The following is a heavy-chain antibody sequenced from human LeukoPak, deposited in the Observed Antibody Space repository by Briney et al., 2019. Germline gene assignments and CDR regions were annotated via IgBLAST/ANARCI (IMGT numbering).Heavy chain of an antibody. CDR2: ISAYNGNT. CDR3: ALDYYDSSGYYYVDY. J-gene: IGHJ4*02. V-gene: IGHV1-18*01. D-gene: IGHD3-22*01. CDR1: GYTFTSYG. Sequence: GASVKVSCKASGYTFTSYGISWVRQAPGQGLEWMGWISAYNGNTNYARKLQGRVTMTTDTSTSTAYMELRSLRSDDTAVYYCALDYYDSSGYYYVDYWGQGTLVTVSS.